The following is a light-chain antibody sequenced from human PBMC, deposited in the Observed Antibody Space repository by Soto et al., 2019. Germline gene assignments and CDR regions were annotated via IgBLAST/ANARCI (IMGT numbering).Light chain of an antibody. Sequence: QSALTQPASVSASPGQSITISCSRSSSDVGSYNVVSWYQHYPGKTPKLLIYEDTKRPSGVSNRFSGSKSGNTASLTISGLQSEDEADYYCCSFLGSRTWVFGGGTKLTVL. CDR3: CSFLGSRTWV. J-gene: IGLJ3*02. V-gene: IGLV2-23*01. CDR2: EDT. CDR1: SSDVGSYNV.